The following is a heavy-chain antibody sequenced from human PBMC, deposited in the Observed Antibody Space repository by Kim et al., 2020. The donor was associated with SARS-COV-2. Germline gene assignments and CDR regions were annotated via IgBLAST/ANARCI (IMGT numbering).Heavy chain of an antibody. CDR1: GIVLSGYW. D-gene: IGHD6-19*01. CDR3: ARGLGTSSGSDY. J-gene: IGHJ4*02. CDR2: INSDGSST. V-gene: IGHV3-74*01. Sequence: GGSLRLSCAASGIVLSGYWMHWVRRAPGKGLVWVSRINSDGSSTNYADSVKGRFTISRDSAKNTLYLEMNSLRVDDTAVYYCARGLGTSSGSDYWGQGTLVTVSS.